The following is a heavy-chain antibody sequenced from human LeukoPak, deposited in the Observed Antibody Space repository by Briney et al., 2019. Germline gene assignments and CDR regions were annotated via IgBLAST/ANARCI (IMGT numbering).Heavy chain of an antibody. J-gene: IGHJ5*02. Sequence: GGSLRLSCAASGFTFSNYGMHWVRQAPGKGLEWVAVIWSDGSNKHYADSARGRFTISRDNSKNTLCLQMNSLRAEDTAVYYCARVTMVAGASYNWFLLWGQGTLVTVST. CDR3: ARVTMVAGASYNWFLL. D-gene: IGHD2-15*01. V-gene: IGHV3-33*01. CDR1: GFTFSNYG. CDR2: IWSDGSNK.